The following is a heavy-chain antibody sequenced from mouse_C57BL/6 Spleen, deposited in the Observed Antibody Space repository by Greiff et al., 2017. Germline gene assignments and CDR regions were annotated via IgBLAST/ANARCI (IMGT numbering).Heavy chain of an antibody. D-gene: IGHD4-1*01. Sequence: QVQLQQSGPELVKPGASVKISCKASGYAFSRSWMNWVKQRPGKGLEWIGRIYPGDGDTNYNGKFKGKATLTADKSSSTAYMQRSSLTSDDAAVYFGAGGEANWDRDWYFDVWGTGTTVTVSS. J-gene: IGHJ1*03. V-gene: IGHV1-82*01. CDR2: IYPGDGDT. CDR3: AGGEANWDRDWYFDV. CDR1: GYAFSRSW.